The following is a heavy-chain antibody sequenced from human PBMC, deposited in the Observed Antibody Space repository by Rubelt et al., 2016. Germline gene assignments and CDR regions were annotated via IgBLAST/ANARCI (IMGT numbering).Heavy chain of an antibody. V-gene: IGHV3-30*18. J-gene: IGHJ6*02. D-gene: IGHD1-26*01. Sequence: SYGMHWARQAPGKGPEWVALISFDGSNKKNADTVRGRFTISRDNSQNTLYLQMSSLRAEDTAVYYCAKDQGSPTLLYGMDVWGQGTTVTVSS. CDR1: SYG. CDR3: AKDQGSPTLLYGMDV. CDR2: ISFDGSNK.